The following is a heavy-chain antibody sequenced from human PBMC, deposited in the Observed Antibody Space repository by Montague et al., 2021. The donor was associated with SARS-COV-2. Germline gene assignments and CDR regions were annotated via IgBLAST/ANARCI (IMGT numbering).Heavy chain of an antibody. CDR2: ISNDGGNK. Sequence: SLRLSCAASGFTFNNYGMHWVRQAPGKELEWVAVISNDGGNKYYADSVKGRFSISRDNSKNTLYLQMNSLGAEDTAVYYCAKDLVGDFWSAFYSSYFDYWGQGTLVTVSS. CDR3: AKDLVGDFWSAFYSSYFDY. V-gene: IGHV3-30*18. J-gene: IGHJ4*02. CDR1: GFTFNNYG. D-gene: IGHD3-3*01.